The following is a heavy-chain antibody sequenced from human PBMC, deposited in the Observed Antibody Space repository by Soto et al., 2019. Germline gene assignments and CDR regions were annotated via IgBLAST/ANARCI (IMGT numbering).Heavy chain of an antibody. J-gene: IGHJ5*02. V-gene: IGHV2-5*02. CDR3: AHREGYYDILTGFEPRNWFDP. CDR1: GFSLSTSGVG. Sequence: QITLKESGPTLVKPTQTLTLTCTFSGFSLSTSGVGVGWIRQPPGKALEWLALIYWDDDKRYSPSLKSRLTITQDTSKNQVVLTMTHMDPVDTATYYCAHREGYYDILTGFEPRNWFDPWGQGTLVTVSS. CDR2: IYWDDDK. D-gene: IGHD3-9*01.